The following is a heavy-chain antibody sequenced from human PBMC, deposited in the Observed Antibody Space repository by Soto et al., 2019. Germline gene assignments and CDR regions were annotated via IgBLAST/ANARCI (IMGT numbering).Heavy chain of an antibody. Sequence: QITLKESGPTLVKSTQTLTLTCSFSGFSLTTDGEGVGWVRQSPGEALEWLAPIYWDDDERYSPSLKTRLTITKDISRHQVVLVMTNMEPVDTGTYFCAHSRNLITEDAQVGDFDYWGQGT. CDR3: AHSRNLITEDAQVGDFDY. D-gene: IGHD1-26*01. CDR2: IYWDDDE. J-gene: IGHJ4*02. CDR1: GFSLTTDGEG. V-gene: IGHV2-5*02.